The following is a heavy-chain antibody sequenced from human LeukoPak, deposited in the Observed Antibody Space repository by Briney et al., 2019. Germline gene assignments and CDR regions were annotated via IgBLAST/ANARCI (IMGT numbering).Heavy chain of an antibody. V-gene: IGHV1-2*02. CDR2: INPNSGGT. CDR1: GGTFSSYA. D-gene: IGHD5-18*01. CDR3: ARARIQLWLFD. J-gene: IGHJ4*02. Sequence: GSSVKVSCKASGGTFSSYAISWVRQAPGQGLEWMGWINPNSGGTNYAQKFQGRVTMTRDTSISTAYMELSRLRSDDTAVYYCARARIQLWLFDWGQGTLVTVSS.